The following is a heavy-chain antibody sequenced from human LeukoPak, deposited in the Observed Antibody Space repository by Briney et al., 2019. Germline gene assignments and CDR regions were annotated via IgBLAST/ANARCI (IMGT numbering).Heavy chain of an antibody. CDR1: GFTFSSYW. D-gene: IGHD4-17*01. J-gene: IGHJ4*02. V-gene: IGHV3-7*01. CDR2: IKQQGSEK. Sequence: PGGSLRLSCAASGFTFSSYWMTWVRQAPGKGLEWVANIKQQGSEKYYVDFAEGRFTISRDNAKNSLYLQMNGLRAEDTAMYYCARGSTTVTHRGGFDSWGQGTLVTVSS. CDR3: ARGSTTVTHRGGFDS.